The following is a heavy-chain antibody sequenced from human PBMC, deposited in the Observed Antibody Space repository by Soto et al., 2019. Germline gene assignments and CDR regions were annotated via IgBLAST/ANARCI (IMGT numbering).Heavy chain of an antibody. J-gene: IGHJ5*02. Sequence: ASVKVSCKASGYTFTSYGISWVRQAPGQGLEWMGWISAYNGNTNYAQKLQGRVTMTTDTSTSTAYMELRSLRSDDTAVYYCARDPPCSSPSCYQRDVAGWFDTWGQGTLVTVSS. CDR3: ARDPPCSSPSCYQRDVAGWFDT. CDR2: ISAYNGNT. D-gene: IGHD2-2*01. V-gene: IGHV1-18*04. CDR1: GYTFTSYG.